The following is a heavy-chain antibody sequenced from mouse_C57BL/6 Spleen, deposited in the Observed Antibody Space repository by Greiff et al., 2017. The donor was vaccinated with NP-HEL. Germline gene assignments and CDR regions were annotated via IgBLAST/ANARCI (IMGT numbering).Heavy chain of an antibody. Sequence: QVQLQQSGAELMKPGASVKLSCKATGSTFTGYWIEWVKQRPGHGLEWLGEILPGSGSTNYNEKFKGKATFTADTSSNTAYMQLSSLTTEDSAIYYCARRTTVVEGYYFDYWGQGTTLTVSS. J-gene: IGHJ2*01. D-gene: IGHD1-1*01. CDR2: ILPGSGST. V-gene: IGHV1-9*01. CDR1: GSTFTGYW. CDR3: ARRTTVVEGYYFDY.